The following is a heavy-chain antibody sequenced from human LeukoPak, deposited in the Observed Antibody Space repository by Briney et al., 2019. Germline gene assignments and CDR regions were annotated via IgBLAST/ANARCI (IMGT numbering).Heavy chain of an antibody. D-gene: IGHD3-9*01. CDR1: GGTFSSYA. Sequence: ASVKVSCKASGGTFSSYAISWVRQAPGQGLEWMGGIIPIFGTANYAQKFQGRVTMTTDTSTSTAYMELRSLRSDDTAVYYCARVADYDILVRYWFDPWGQGTLVTVSS. CDR3: ARVADYDILVRYWFDP. J-gene: IGHJ5*02. CDR2: IIPIFGTA. V-gene: IGHV1-69*05.